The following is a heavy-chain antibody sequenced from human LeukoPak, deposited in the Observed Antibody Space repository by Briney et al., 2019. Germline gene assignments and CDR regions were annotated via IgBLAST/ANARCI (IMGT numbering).Heavy chain of an antibody. J-gene: IGHJ5*02. CDR3: ARHSNSAGWFDP. CDR1: GYNFTTFW. D-gene: IGHD4-11*01. CDR2: IYPDDSDT. V-gene: IGHV5-51*01. Sequence: GESLKISRKGSGYNFTTFWIAWVRQMPGKGLEWMGIIYPDDSDTRYSPSFEGQVTISADKSISTVYLQWSSLKASDTAIYYCARHSNSAGWFDPWGQGTLVTVSS.